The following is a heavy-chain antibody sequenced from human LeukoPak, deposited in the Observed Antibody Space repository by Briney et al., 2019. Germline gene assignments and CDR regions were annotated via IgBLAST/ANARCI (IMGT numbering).Heavy chain of an antibody. CDR2: INPDGSDR. CDR1: GFSFSNYW. D-gene: IGHD3-9*01. J-gene: IGHJ4*02. CDR3: ASGHFDWLL. V-gene: IGHV3-7*01. Sequence: GGSLRLSCEASGFSFSNYWMSWVRQAPGRGLEWVANINPDGSDRRYMDPVNGCFTISRDNARNSLYLQMNYLRVEDTAVYYCASGHFDWLLGGQGALVTVSS.